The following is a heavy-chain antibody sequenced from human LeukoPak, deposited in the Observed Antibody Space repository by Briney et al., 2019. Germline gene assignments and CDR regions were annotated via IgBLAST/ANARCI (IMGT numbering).Heavy chain of an antibody. Sequence: PGGSLRLSCAASGFAFSSYFMSWVRQAPGKGLEWVANIKKDGSEKYYVDSVKGRFTISRDNAKNSLYLQMNSLRAEDTAVYYCARDGFGAPAGTPPDYWGQGTLVTVSS. J-gene: IGHJ4*02. V-gene: IGHV3-7*01. CDR3: ARDGFGAPAGTPPDY. CDR1: GFAFSSYF. D-gene: IGHD6-13*01. CDR2: IKKDGSEK.